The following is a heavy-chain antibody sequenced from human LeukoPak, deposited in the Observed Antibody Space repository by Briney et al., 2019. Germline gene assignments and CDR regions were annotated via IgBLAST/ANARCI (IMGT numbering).Heavy chain of an antibody. Sequence: PGGSLRLSCAASGLTFSTFPMTWVRQAPGKGLEWVSAVSAGGGDTYYADSVKGRFTISRDNSKNTLYLQMNSLRADDTAVYYSAKDRGYWGQGTLVTVSS. CDR2: VSAGGGDT. CDR3: AKDRGY. J-gene: IGHJ4*02. CDR1: GLTFSTFP. V-gene: IGHV3-23*01.